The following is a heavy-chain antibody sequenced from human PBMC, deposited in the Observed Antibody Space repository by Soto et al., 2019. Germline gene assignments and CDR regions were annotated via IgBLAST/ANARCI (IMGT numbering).Heavy chain of an antibody. CDR2: IRGNGDPP. Sequence: SLRLSCSASGFTLSSYAMHWVRQAPGKGLEYVSGIRGNGDPPFYADSVKGRFTISRDNSKNTLYLQMSSLGADDTAVYYCVKSRGGNNFDFFDWGQGALVTVSS. D-gene: IGHD5-12*01. CDR1: GFTLSSYA. V-gene: IGHV3-64D*06. CDR3: VKSRGGNNFDFFD. J-gene: IGHJ4*02.